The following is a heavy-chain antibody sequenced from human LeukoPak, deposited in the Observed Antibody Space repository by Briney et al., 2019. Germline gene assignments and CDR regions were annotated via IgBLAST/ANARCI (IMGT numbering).Heavy chain of an antibody. CDR3: ASYGSGSSYNWFDP. V-gene: IGHV4-38-2*02. D-gene: IGHD3-10*01. Sequence: SETLSLTCTVSGYSISSGYYWGWIRQPPGKGLEWIGSIYHSGSTYYNPSLKSRVTISVDTSKNQFSLKLSSVTAADTAVYYCASYGSGSSYNWFDPWGQGTLVTVSS. CDR1: GYSISSGYY. CDR2: IYHSGST. J-gene: IGHJ5*02.